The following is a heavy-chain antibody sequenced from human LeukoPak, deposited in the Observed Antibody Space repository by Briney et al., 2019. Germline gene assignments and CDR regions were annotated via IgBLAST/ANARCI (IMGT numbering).Heavy chain of an antibody. J-gene: IGHJ6*03. D-gene: IGHD3-10*01. CDR2: INSGSSTI. CDR3: ARGSGGGSGTYYYYYMDV. CDR1: GFTFSSYS. Sequence: PGGSLRLSCAASGFTFSSYSMNWVRQAPGKGLEWVSYINSGSSTIYYADSVKGRFTISRENAKNSLYLQMNSLRAEETAMYYCARGSGGGSGTYYYYYMDVWGNGTTVTVSS. V-gene: IGHV3-48*01.